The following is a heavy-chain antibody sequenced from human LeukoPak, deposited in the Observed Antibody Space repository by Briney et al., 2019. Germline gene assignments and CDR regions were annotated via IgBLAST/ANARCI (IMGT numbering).Heavy chain of an antibody. D-gene: IGHD3-3*01. CDR1: GGSISSSSYY. CDR2: IYYSGST. Sequence: PSETLSLTCTVSGGSISSSSYYWSWIRQPPGKGLEWIGYIYYSGSTNYNPSLKSRVTISVDTSKNQFSLKLSSVTAADTAVYYCARGGVGAFDIWGQGTMVTVSS. CDR3: ARGGVGAFDI. J-gene: IGHJ3*02. V-gene: IGHV4-61*01.